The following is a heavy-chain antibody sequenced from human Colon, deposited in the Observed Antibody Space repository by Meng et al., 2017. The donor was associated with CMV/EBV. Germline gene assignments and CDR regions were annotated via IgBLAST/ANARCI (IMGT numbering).Heavy chain of an antibody. CDR3: LHSGNYYGDAFDI. CDR2: IYYSGST. CDR1: NGSISTSTYY. J-gene: IGHJ3*02. V-gene: IGHV4-39*07. D-gene: IGHD1-26*01. Sequence: SCTVSNGSISTSTYYWGWIRQSPGKGLEWIGSIYYSGSTYYNPSLKSRVTISVDTSKNQFSLKLSSVTAADTAVYYGLHSGNYYGDAFDIWGQGTMVTVSS.